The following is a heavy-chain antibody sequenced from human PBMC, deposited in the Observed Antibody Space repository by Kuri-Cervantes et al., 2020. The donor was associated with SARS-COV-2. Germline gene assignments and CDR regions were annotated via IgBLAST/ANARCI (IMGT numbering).Heavy chain of an antibody. V-gene: IGHV3-13*01. D-gene: IGHD6-13*01. CDR3: ARDSPDSSSWYYYYYGMDV. J-gene: IGHJ6*02. CDR1: GFTFSSYD. CDR2: IGTAGDT. Sequence: GESLKISCAASGFTFSSYDMHWVRQATGKGLEWVSAIGTAGDTYYPGSMKGRSTISRENAKNSLYLQMNSLRAEDTAVYYCARDSPDSSSWYYYYYGMDVWGQGTTVTVSS.